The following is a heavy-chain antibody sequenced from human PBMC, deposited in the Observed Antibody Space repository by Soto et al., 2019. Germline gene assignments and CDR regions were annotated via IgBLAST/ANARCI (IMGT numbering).Heavy chain of an antibody. J-gene: IGHJ6*02. Sequence: PGGSLRLSCSASGFTFSDENMSWVRQVPGKGLEWVSGISGGGSYIFYADSVEGRFSISRDNAKNSLFLEMNSLRVEDTAVYYCARDXDCHSTSCFFPPHVWGQGTTVTVSS. D-gene: IGHD2-2*01. CDR2: ISGGGSYI. V-gene: IGHV3-21*06. CDR3: ARDXDCHSTSCFFPPHV. CDR1: GFTFSDEN.